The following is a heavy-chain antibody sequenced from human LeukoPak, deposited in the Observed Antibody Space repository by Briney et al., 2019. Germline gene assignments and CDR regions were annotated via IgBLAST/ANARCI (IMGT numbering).Heavy chain of an antibody. V-gene: IGHV4-59*01. CDR1: GGSITTYY. CDR3: ARGSESGTYGGGPADY. J-gene: IGHJ4*02. D-gene: IGHD1-26*01. CDR2: IYDGVST. Sequence: KASETLSLTCTVSGGSITTYYSSWIRQPPGKGLEWVGYIYDGVSTNYNPSLESRVTISVDTSKNPFSLKLRSVTAADTAVYYCARGSESGTYGGGPADYWGQGTLVTVSS.